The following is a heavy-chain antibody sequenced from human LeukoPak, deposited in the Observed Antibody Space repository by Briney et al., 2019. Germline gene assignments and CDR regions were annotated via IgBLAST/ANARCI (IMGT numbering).Heavy chain of an antibody. V-gene: IGHV4-34*01. CDR3: ARGYCSGGSCYAFFQY. CDR1: GGSISSYY. D-gene: IGHD2-15*01. CDR2: INHSGRT. Sequence: SETLSLTCTVSGGSISSYYWSWIRQPPGKGLEWIGEINHSGRTNYNPSLKSRVTISVDTSKNQFSLKLTSVTAADTAVYYCARGYCSGGSCYAFFQYWGQGTLVTVSS. J-gene: IGHJ1*01.